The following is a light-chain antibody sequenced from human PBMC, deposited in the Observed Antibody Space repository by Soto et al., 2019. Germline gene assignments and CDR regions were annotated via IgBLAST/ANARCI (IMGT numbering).Light chain of an antibody. CDR3: HQVESYPST. Sequence: IQLTQTPSSLSASVVDRVTITCRARQGISSFLAGYQQKPGKAPKLLIYAASSLQSGVPSRFSGSGFGTDFTITIARLQPEDFATYYCHQVESYPSTFDGGTKVE. CDR1: QGISSF. J-gene: IGKJ4*01. V-gene: IGKV1-9*01. CDR2: AAS.